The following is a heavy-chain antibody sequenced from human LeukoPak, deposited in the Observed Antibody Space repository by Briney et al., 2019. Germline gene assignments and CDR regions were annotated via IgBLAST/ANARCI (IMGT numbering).Heavy chain of an antibody. J-gene: IGHJ4*02. D-gene: IGHD1-7*01. Sequence: GRSLRLSCVASGFSFRSYGMHWVRQTPGKGLEWVAVVSYDGSNKYYADSVKGRFTISRDNSKNTLYLQMNSLRPEDTAAYYCAKDKLQLLVLDYFDYWGQGTLVTVSS. CDR1: GFSFRSYG. CDR2: VSYDGSNK. V-gene: IGHV3-30*18. CDR3: AKDKLQLLVLDYFDY.